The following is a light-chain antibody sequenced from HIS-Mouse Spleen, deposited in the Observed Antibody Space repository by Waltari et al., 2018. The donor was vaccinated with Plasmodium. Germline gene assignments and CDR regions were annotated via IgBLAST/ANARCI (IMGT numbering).Light chain of an antibody. J-gene: IGKJ1*01. CDR2: AAS. V-gene: IGKV1-39*01. CDR1: QSISSY. CDR3: QQSYSTWT. Sequence: MTQSPSSLSASVGDRVTITCRASQSISSYLNWYQQKPGKAPKLLIYAASSLQSGVPSRFSGGGSGTDFTLTISSLQPEDFATYNCQQSYSTWTFGQGTKVEIK.